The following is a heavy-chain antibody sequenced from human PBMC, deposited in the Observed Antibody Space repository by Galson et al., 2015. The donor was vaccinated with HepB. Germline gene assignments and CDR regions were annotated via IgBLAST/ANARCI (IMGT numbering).Heavy chain of an antibody. D-gene: IGHD2-2*01. Sequence: SLRLSCAASGFTFSNARMNWVRQAPGKGLEWVGRIKSKTDGGTTDYAAPVKGRFTISRDDSKNTLYLQMNSLKTEDTAVYYCTIRLGYCSSTSCYWWFDPWGQGTLVTVSS. V-gene: IGHV3-15*07. CDR1: GFTFSNAR. CDR2: IKSKTDGGTT. CDR3: TIRLGYCSSTSCYWWFDP. J-gene: IGHJ5*02.